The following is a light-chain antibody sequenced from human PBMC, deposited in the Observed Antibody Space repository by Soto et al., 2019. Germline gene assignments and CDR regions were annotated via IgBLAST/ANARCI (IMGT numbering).Light chain of an antibody. J-gene: IGLJ1*01. Sequence: QSALTQPPYASGSPGQSVTISCTGTSSDVGGYNFVSWYQQHPGKAPKLIIYEVSKRPSGVPDRFSGSKSGNTASLTVSGLQSEDEADYYCSSYAGSIYWGVFGTGTKLTVL. CDR3: SSYAGSIYWGV. CDR1: SSDVGGYNF. V-gene: IGLV2-8*01. CDR2: EVS.